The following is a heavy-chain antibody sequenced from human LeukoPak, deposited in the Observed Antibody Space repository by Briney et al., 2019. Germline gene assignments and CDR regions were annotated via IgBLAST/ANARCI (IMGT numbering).Heavy chain of an antibody. Sequence: GRSLRLSCAASGFTFSNYGMHWVRQAPGKGLEWVALISYHGSNKYYTDSVKGRFTISRDNAENSLYLQMNSLSAEDTAVYYCARAERLVRGVVFDYWGQGTLVTVSS. CDR2: ISYHGSNK. D-gene: IGHD3-10*01. CDR1: GFTFSNYG. J-gene: IGHJ4*02. CDR3: ARAERLVRGVVFDY. V-gene: IGHV3-30*03.